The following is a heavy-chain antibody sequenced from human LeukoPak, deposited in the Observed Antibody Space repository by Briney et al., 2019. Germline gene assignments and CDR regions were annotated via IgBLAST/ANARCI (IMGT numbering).Heavy chain of an antibody. CDR3: ARKSMETAGRKPYDY. CDR1: GGSISSYY. D-gene: IGHD6-13*01. Sequence: SETLSLTCTVSGGSISSYYWSWIRQPPGKELEWIGYVYYSGSTNYNPSLKSRVTISVDTSKNQFSLKLSSVTAADTAVYYCARKSMETAGRKPYDYWDQGTLVTVSP. V-gene: IGHV4-59*01. CDR2: VYYSGST. J-gene: IGHJ4*02.